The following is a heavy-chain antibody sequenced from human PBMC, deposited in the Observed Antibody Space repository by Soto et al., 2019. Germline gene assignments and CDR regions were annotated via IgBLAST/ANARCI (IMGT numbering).Heavy chain of an antibody. J-gene: IGHJ6*03. CDR1: GYTFSSYY. V-gene: IGHV1-46*03. CDR3: ATGSCSSTNGYVGHTDV. Sequence: QVQLVQSGAEVKKPGASVKVSCKASGYTFSSYYMHWVRQAPGQGLEWMGIINPSGGSTSYAQQFQGRVTMTRDTSTGTVYMELSSLRSEDTDMYYCATGSCSSTNGYVGHTDVWGRGTTFTVSS. CDR2: INPSGGST. D-gene: IGHD2-2*01.